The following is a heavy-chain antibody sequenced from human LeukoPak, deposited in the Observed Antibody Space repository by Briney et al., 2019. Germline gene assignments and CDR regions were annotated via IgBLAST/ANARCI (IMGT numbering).Heavy chain of an antibody. CDR3: ALLSAVTPRPDGFDI. CDR1: GFTFGSYW. Sequence: GGSLRLSCAASGFTFGSYWTHWVRQAPGKGLVWVSRISPDGYSIVDADSVKGRFTISRDNAKNSLYLQMNSLRAEDTAVYYCALLSAVTPRPDGFDIWSQGTLVTVSS. D-gene: IGHD2-21*02. J-gene: IGHJ3*02. V-gene: IGHV3-74*01. CDR2: ISPDGYSI.